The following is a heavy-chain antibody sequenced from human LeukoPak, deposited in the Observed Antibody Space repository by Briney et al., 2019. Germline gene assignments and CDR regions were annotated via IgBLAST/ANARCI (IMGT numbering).Heavy chain of an antibody. J-gene: IGHJ5*02. CDR3: AKDDATSGGGLAS. CDR1: GFTVSGTH. CDR2: MYTGGTT. D-gene: IGHD3-16*01. V-gene: IGHV3-53*01. Sequence: GGSLRLSCAASGFTVSGTHMSWFRQAPGKGLEWVSAMYTGGTTYYADSVKGRFTISRDNSRNTLFLHMSSLRADDTAVYYCAKDDATSGGGLASWGQGTLVTVSS.